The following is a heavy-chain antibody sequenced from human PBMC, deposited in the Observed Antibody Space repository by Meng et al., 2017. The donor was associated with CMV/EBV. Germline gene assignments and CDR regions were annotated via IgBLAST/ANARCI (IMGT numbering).Heavy chain of an antibody. D-gene: IGHD3-22*01. CDR2: VSYDGGIT. V-gene: IGHV3-30-3*01. Sequence: FTFRNYALHWVRKSPGRGLEWVAVVSYDGGITYYTDSVKGRFTIFRDNSKNTMYLQMNSLRPEDTAVYYCAREGEITIIGYPTFTFDYWGLGTLVTVSS. CDR1: FTFRNYA. CDR3: AREGEITIIGYPTFTFDY. J-gene: IGHJ4*02.